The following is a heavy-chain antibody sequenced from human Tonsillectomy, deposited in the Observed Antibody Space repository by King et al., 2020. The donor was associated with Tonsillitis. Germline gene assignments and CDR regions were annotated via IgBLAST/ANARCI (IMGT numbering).Heavy chain of an antibody. V-gene: IGHV3-33*05. Sequence: VQLVESGRGVVQPGRSLRLSCAASGFTFSSYDMYWVRQAPGKGLEWVAVISYDGSNKYYADSVTGRFTFSRDNSKNTLYLKMNSLRAEDTAVYYCARDLDGYIFDYWGQGTLVTVSS. CDR2: ISYDGSNK. CDR3: ARDLDGYIFDY. D-gene: IGHD5-24*01. J-gene: IGHJ4*02. CDR1: GFTFSSYD.